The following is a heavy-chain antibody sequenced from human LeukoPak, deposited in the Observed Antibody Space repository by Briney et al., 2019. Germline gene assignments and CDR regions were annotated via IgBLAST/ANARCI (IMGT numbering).Heavy chain of an antibody. Sequence: ASVKVSCKASGYTFTGYYMHWVRQAPGQGLEWMGWISAYNGNTNYAQKLQGRVTMTTDTSTSTAYMELRSLRSDDTAVYYCAISRYFDWLFFDYWGQGTLVTVSS. CDR2: ISAYNGNT. V-gene: IGHV1-18*04. D-gene: IGHD3-9*01. CDR3: AISRYFDWLFFDY. J-gene: IGHJ4*02. CDR1: GYTFTGYY.